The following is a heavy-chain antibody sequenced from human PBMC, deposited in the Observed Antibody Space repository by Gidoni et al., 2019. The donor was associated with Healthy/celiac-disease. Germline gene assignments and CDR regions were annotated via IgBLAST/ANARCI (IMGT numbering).Heavy chain of an antibody. V-gene: IGHV1-8*01. CDR3: ARVGEYCSSTSCSNYYYYGMDV. D-gene: IGHD2-2*01. CDR2: MNPNSGNT. J-gene: IGHJ6*02. Sequence: QVQLVQSGAEVKKPGASVKVSCKASGYTFTSYDINWVRQATGQGLEWMGWMNPNSGNTGYAQKFQGRVTMTRNTSISTAYMELSSLRSEDTAVYYCARVGEYCSSTSCSNYYYYGMDVWGQGTTVTVSS. CDR1: GYTFTSYD.